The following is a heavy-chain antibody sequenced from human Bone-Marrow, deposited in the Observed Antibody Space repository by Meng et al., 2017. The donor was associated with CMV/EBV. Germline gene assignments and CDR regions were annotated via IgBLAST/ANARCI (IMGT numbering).Heavy chain of an antibody. CDR2: IIPIFGTA. Sequence: SVKVSCKASGGTFSSYAISWVRQAPGQGLEWMGGIIPIFGTANYAQKFQGRVTITADKSTSTAYMELSSLRSEDTAVYYCARDPHPWDIVLMVYARFDYWGQGTLVTVSS. D-gene: IGHD2-8*01. V-gene: IGHV1-69*06. CDR3: ARDPHPWDIVLMVYARFDY. J-gene: IGHJ4*02. CDR1: GGTFSSYA.